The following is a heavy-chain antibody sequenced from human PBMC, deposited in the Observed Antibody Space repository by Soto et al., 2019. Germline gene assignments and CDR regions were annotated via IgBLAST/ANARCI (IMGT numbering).Heavy chain of an antibody. J-gene: IGHJ6*02. V-gene: IGHV3-7*05. CDR2: IKQDGSEK. D-gene: IGHD6-19*01. Sequence: EVQLVESGGGLVQPGGSLRLSCAASGFTFSSYWMSWVRQAPGKGLEWVANIKQDGSEKYYVDSVKGRFTISRDNAKNLLYLQMNSLRAEDTAVYYCARDQGSGDYYYGMDVWGQGTTVTVSS. CDR3: ARDQGSGDYYYGMDV. CDR1: GFTFSSYW.